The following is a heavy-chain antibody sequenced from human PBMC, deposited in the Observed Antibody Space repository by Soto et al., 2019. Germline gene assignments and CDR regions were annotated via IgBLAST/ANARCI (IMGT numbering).Heavy chain of an antibody. Sequence: PVGSLRLSCAASGFSFRSYEMNWVRQAPGKGLEWVSYIDSSGSDIYYIDSVKDRFTISRDNAKNSLYLQMNSLRAEDTGVYYCARKVDGYNWFDPWGQGTLVTVSS. D-gene: IGHD5-12*01. CDR2: IDSSGSDI. CDR1: GFSFRSYE. V-gene: IGHV3-48*03. CDR3: ARKVDGYNWFDP. J-gene: IGHJ5*02.